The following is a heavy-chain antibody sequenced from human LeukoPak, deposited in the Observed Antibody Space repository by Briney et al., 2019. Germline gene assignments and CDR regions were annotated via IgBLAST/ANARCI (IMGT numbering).Heavy chain of an antibody. J-gene: IGHJ6*02. CDR1: GGTFSSYA. CDR3: AMYCSSTSCYSGLYYYYYGMDV. V-gene: IGHV1-69*13. D-gene: IGHD2-2*01. Sequence: GASVKVSCKASGGTFSSYAISWVRQAPGQGLEWMGGIIPIFGTANYAQKFQGRVTITADESTSTAYMELSSLGSEDTAVYYCAMYCSSTSCYSGLYYYYYGMDVWGQGTTVTVSS. CDR2: IIPIFGTA.